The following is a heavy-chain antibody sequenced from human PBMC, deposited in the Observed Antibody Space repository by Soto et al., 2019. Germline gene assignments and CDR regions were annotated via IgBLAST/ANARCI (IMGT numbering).Heavy chain of an antibody. CDR1: GFTFSSYA. CDR3: TKHLRDGYGGGAFDL. V-gene: IGHV3-23*01. Sequence: EVQLLESGGGLVQPGGSLRLSSAACGFTFSSYAMTWVRKAPGKGLEWVSAMSGSDGRTYYADSVKGRFTISRDKSKNMVYLQMSSMRAEDTAVYYCTKHLRDGYGGGAFDLWGRGTLVTVSS. J-gene: IGHJ2*01. D-gene: IGHD5-12*01. CDR2: MSGSDGRT.